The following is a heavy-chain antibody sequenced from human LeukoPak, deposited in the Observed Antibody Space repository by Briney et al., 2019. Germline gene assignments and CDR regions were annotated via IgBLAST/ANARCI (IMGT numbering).Heavy chain of an antibody. J-gene: IGHJ4*02. D-gene: IGHD2-8*02. CDR1: GGSFSGYY. V-gene: IGHV4-34*01. CDR3: ARGLPGGFDY. CDR2: INHGGST. Sequence: SETLSLTCAVYGGSFSGYYWSWIRQPPGKGLEWIGEINHGGSTNYNPSLKSRVTISVDTSKNQFSLKLSSVTAADTAVYYCARGLPGGFDYWGQGTLVTVSS.